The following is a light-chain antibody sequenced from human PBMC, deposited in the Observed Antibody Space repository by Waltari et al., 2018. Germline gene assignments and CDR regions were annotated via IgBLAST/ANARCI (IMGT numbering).Light chain of an antibody. CDR3: QQKGTSWT. J-gene: IGKJ1*01. CDR1: QSVTRNY. CDR2: GAT. V-gene: IGKV3-20*01. Sequence: VLTQSPATLSLSPGEGATLSCRASQSVTRNYLAWYQQKPGQSPRRLIDGATNRATGVPDRFSGSVSGTDFTLTITRLEPEDFAVYFCQQKGTSWTFGQGTKVEIK.